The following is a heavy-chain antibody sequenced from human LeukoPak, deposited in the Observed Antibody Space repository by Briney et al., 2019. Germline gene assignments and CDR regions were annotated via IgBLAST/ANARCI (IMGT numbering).Heavy chain of an antibody. V-gene: IGHV1-46*01. CDR1: GYTFTSYY. CDR2: INPSGGST. Sequence: GASVTVSCKASGYTFTSYYMHWVRQAPGQGLEWMGIINPSGGSTSYAQKFQGRVTMTRDTSTSTVYMELSSLRSEDTAVYYCAREGYCSGGSCLEFDYWGQGTLVTVSS. CDR3: AREGYCSGGSCLEFDY. J-gene: IGHJ4*02. D-gene: IGHD2-15*01.